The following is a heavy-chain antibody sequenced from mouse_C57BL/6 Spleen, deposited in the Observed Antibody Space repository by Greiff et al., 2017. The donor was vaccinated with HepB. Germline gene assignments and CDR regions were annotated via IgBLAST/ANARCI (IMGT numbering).Heavy chain of an antibody. CDR3: ARVGDYDEFAY. CDR2: ISYDGSN. V-gene: IGHV3-6*01. D-gene: IGHD2-4*01. J-gene: IGHJ3*01. Sequence: EVKLQESGPGLVKPSQSLSLTCSVTGYSITSGYYWNWIRQFPGNKLEWMGYISYDGSNNYNPSLKNRISITRDTSKNQFFLKLNSVTTEDTATYYCARVGDYDEFAYWGQGTLVTVSA. CDR1: GYSITSGYY.